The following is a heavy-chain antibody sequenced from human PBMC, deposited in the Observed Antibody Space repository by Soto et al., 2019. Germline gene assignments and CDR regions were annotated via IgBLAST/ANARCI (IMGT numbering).Heavy chain of an antibody. CDR2: MNSNSCNT. J-gene: IGHJ6*03. V-gene: IGHV1-8*01. CDR1: GYTFTSYD. Sequence: GASVKVSCKASGYTFTSYDINWVRQATGQGHEWMGWMNSNSCNTGYAQKFQGRVTMTRNTSISTAYMELSSLRFEDMSVYYCARGFMDQRYYYMDVWGKGITVTVSS. CDR3: ARGFMDQRYYYMDV.